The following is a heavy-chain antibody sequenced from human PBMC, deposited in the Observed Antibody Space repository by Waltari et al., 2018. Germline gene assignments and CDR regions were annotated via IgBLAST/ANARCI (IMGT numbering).Heavy chain of an antibody. CDR3: ARYLNWGLPRFDN. CDR1: GFKFNDFG. CDR2: ITWNGGII. J-gene: IGHJ4*02. D-gene: IGHD3-16*01. Sequence: EVQLAESGGAVVRPGGSLRLTCVAHGFKFNDFGMSWVCRVPGKGLEWCSWITWNGGIISYSDSGNGRFTINRDNDKNSLSLQMTSLRVEDTALYYCARYLNWGLPRFDNWGQGTQVTVSS. V-gene: IGHV3-20*04.